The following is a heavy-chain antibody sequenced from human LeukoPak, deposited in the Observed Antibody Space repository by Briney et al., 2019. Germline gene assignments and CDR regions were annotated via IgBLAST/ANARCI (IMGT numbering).Heavy chain of an antibody. CDR2: INQDGSEK. J-gene: IGHJ4*02. Sequence: GGSLRLSCAASGFTLSNYWMTWVRQVPGKGLEWVANINQDGSEKYHVDSVKGRFTISRDNSKNTLYLQMNSLRPEDTAVYFCARDGVVRNRKFYFDYWGQGTLVTVFS. D-gene: IGHD3-3*01. V-gene: IGHV3-7*03. CDR1: GFTLSNYW. CDR3: ARDGVVRNRKFYFDY.